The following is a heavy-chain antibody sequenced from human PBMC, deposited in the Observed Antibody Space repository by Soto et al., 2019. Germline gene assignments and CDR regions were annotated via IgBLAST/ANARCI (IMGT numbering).Heavy chain of an antibody. CDR2: ISAYNGNT. CDR3: AGVGGGGDAGDRQFAS. Sequence: QVQLVRSGAEVKKPGASVKVSCKASGYTFTSYGISWVRQAPGQGLEWMGWISAYNGNTNYAQKLQGRVTLTTDIWTSGAYMGLRSLRSGDTAVYYCAGVGGGGDAGDRQFASWGKGTLVTVAA. CDR1: GYTFTSYG. V-gene: IGHV1-18*01. J-gene: IGHJ5*01. D-gene: IGHD3-16*01.